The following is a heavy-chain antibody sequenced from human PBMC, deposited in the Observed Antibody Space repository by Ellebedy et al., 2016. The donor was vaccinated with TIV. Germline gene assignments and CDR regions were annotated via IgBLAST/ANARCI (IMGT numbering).Heavy chain of an antibody. V-gene: IGHV1-69*13. CDR2: IIPIFGTA. CDR1: GGTFSSYA. D-gene: IGHD2-2*01. J-gene: IGHJ6*02. Sequence: ASVKVSCKASGGTFSSYAISWVRQAPGQGLEWMGGIIPIFGTANYAQKFQGRVTITADESTSTAYMELSSLRSDDTAVYYCARDSGVVVVPRGMDVWGQGTTVTVSS. CDR3: ARDSGVVVVPRGMDV.